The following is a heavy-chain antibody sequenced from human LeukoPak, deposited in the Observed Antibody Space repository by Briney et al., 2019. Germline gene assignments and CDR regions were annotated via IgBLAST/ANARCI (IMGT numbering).Heavy chain of an antibody. J-gene: IGHJ6*02. CDR2: ISSSSSYI. Sequence: PGGSLRLSCAASGFTFSSYSMNWVRQAPGKGLEWVSSISSSSSYIYYADSVKGRFTISRVNAKNSLYLQMNSLRAEDTAVYYCASARDGYPIGRNYYYGMDVWGQGTTVTVSS. CDR3: ASARDGYPIGRNYYYGMDV. CDR1: GFTFSSYS. V-gene: IGHV3-21*01. D-gene: IGHD5-24*01.